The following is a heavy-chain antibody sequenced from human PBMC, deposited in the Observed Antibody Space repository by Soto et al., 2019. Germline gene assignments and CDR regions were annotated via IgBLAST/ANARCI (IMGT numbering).Heavy chain of an antibody. Sequence: QVQLVESGGGVVQPGRSLRLSCAASGFTFSSYGMHWVRQAPGKGLEWVAVISYDGSNKYYADSVKGRFTISRDNSKSTLYLQMNSLRAEDTAVYYCAKDSSSGHQYDYWGQGTLVTVSS. V-gene: IGHV3-30*18. D-gene: IGHD6-19*01. CDR2: ISYDGSNK. J-gene: IGHJ4*02. CDR1: GFTFSSYG. CDR3: AKDSSSGHQYDY.